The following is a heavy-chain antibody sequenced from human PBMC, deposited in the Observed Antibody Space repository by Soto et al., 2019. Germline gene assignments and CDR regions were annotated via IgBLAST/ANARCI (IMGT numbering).Heavy chain of an antibody. D-gene: IGHD3-10*01. Sequence: SETLSLTCAVSGGSISSSNWWRWVRQPPGKGLEWIGEIYHSGSTNYNPSLKSRVTISVDKSKNQLSLKLSSVTAADTAVYYCARQYGSGSYYYYYGMDVWGQGTTVTVSS. V-gene: IGHV4-4*02. CDR3: ARQYGSGSYYYYYGMDV. CDR2: IYHSGST. CDR1: GGSISSSNW. J-gene: IGHJ6*02.